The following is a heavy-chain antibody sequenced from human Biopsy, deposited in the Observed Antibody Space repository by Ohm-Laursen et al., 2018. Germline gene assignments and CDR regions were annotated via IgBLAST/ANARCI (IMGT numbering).Heavy chain of an antibody. D-gene: IGHD3-3*01. CDR1: GYSFTTYD. V-gene: IGHV1-8*01. CDR3: ATPFQYYDSWGGYPPFDH. J-gene: IGHJ4*02. CDR2: MIPNSGKT. Sequence: SSVKVSCKASGYSFTTYDVNWVRQARGQGLEWMGWMIPNSGKTGYAQRFQGRVTLTMNTSIGTAYMELSNLKSEDTAVYYCATPFQYYDSWGGYPPFDHWGQGTLVTVSP.